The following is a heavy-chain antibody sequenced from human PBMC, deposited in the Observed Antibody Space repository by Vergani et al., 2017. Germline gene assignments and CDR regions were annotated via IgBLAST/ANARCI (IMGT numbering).Heavy chain of an antibody. J-gene: IGHJ4*02. Sequence: EVQLLESGGGLVQPGGSLRLSCAASGFTFSSYAMSWVRQAPGKGLEWVSAISGSGGSTYYADSVQGRFTISRDNSKNTLYLQMNSLRAEDTAVYYCAKAREDMVRGVTLIYYWGQGTLVTVSS. V-gene: IGHV3-23*01. CDR1: GFTFSSYA. CDR3: AKAREDMVRGVTLIYY. D-gene: IGHD3-10*01. CDR2: ISGSGGST.